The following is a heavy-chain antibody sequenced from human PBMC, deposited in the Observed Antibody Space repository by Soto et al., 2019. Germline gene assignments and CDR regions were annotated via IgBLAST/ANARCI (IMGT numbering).Heavy chain of an antibody. CDR3: AKDRTFSCRDAPCYQTPDS. Sequence: PGGSLRLSCAASGFTFSSYAMSWVRQAPGKGLEWVSAISGSGGSTYYADSVKGRFTISRDNSKNTLYLQMNSLRHEDTALYFCAKDRTFSCRDAPCYQTPDSWGQATLVTVSS. J-gene: IGHJ4*02. D-gene: IGHD2-15*01. V-gene: IGHV3-23*01. CDR1: GFTFSSYA. CDR2: ISGSGGST.